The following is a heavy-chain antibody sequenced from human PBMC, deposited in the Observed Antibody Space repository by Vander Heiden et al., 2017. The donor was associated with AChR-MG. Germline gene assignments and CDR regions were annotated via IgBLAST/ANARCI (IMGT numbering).Heavy chain of an antibody. V-gene: IGHV3-30*18. CDR1: GFTSSSYG. CDR2: ISYDGSNK. Sequence: QVQLVESGGGVVQPGRSLRLSCAASGFTSSSYGMHWVRQAPGKGLEWVAVISYDGSNKYYADSVKGRFTISRDNSKNTLYLQMNSLRAEDTAVYYCAKDRGITIFGVGDYWGQGTLVTVSS. D-gene: IGHD3-3*01. J-gene: IGHJ4*02. CDR3: AKDRGITIFGVGDY.